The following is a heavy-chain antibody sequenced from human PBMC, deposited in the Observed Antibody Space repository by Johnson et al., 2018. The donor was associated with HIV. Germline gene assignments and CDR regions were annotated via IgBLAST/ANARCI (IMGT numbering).Heavy chain of an antibody. D-gene: IGHD6-6*01. Sequence: VQLVESGGGLVQPGRSLRISCAASGFTFDDYAMHWVRQAPGKGLEWVSLISWDGGSTYYADSVKGRFTISRDNSKNTLYLQMNSLRAEDTAVYYCAKAFEYSSSSMAFDIWGQGTMVTVSS. CDR2: ISWDGGST. CDR1: GFTFDDYA. V-gene: IGHV3-43D*04. CDR3: AKAFEYSSSSMAFDI. J-gene: IGHJ3*02.